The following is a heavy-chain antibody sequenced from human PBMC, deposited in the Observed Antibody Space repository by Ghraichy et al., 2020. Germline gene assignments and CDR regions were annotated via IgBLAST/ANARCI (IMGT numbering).Heavy chain of an antibody. CDR2: IWYDGSEK. D-gene: IGHD1-7*01. V-gene: IGHV3-33*01. CDR3: ARDLNWNSYFDY. Sequence: GGSLRLSCEASGFTFSGFGMHWVRQAPGKGLDWVAVIWYDGSEKYYADSVKGRFTISRDNSKNTLYLQMNSLRAEDTAVYYCARDLNWNSYFDYWGQGTLVTVSS. CDR1: GFTFSGFG. J-gene: IGHJ4*02.